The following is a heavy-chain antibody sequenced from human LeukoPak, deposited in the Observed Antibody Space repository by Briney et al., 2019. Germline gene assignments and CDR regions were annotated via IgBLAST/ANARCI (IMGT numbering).Heavy chain of an antibody. Sequence: GGSLRLSCAASGFTFSSCNMNWVRQAPGKGLEWVSYISSSSSDIYYADSVKGRFTISRDNAKNSLYLQMNSLRAEDTAVYYCARGHYYDSSGLVKYYIDYWGQGTLVTVSS. D-gene: IGHD3-22*01. V-gene: IGHV3-48*01. CDR2: ISSSSSDI. CDR1: GFTFSSCN. J-gene: IGHJ4*02. CDR3: ARGHYYDSSGLVKYYIDY.